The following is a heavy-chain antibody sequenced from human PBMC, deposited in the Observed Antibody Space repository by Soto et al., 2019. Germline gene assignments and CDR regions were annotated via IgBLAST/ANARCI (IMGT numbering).Heavy chain of an antibody. CDR2: MNTNSGNT. CDR3: ARAFGGDWTFDY. Sequence: QVQLVQSGAEVKKPGASVKVSCKASGYTFTSYDINWVRQATGQGLEWMGWMNTNSGNTGYAQKFQGRDSMTRNTSISTAYMELSSLRSEDTAVYYCARAFGGDWTFDYWGQGTLVTVSS. J-gene: IGHJ4*02. V-gene: IGHV1-8*01. CDR1: GYTFTSYD. D-gene: IGHD3-3*01.